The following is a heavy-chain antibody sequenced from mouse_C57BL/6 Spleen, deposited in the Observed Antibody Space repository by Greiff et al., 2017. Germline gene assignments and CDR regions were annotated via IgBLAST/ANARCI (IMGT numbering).Heavy chain of an antibody. CDR1: GYTFTDYY. Sequence: VQLQQSGPELVKPGASVKISCKASGYTFTDYYMNWVKPSHGKSLEWIGDINPNNGGTSYNQKFKGKATLTVDKSSSTAYMELRSLTSEDSAVYYCARRRSLYYYGSSHYARDYWGQGTSVTVSS. CDR3: ARRRSLYYYGSSHYARDY. J-gene: IGHJ4*01. CDR2: INPNNGGT. D-gene: IGHD1-1*01. V-gene: IGHV1-26*01.